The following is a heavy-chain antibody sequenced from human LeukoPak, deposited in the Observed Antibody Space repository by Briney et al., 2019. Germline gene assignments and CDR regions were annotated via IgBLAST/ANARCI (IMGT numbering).Heavy chain of an antibody. Sequence: TSETLSLTCTVSGYSTNSGYYWVWIRQPPGKGLEWIGSIYRSGSTNYNPSLKSRVTISVDTSKNQFSLKVSSVTAADTAVYYCARGDCSGSICYSPMDVWGTGTTVTVSS. CDR1: GYSTNSGYY. CDR3: ARGDCSGSICYSPMDV. D-gene: IGHD2-21*01. CDR2: IYRSGST. J-gene: IGHJ6*03. V-gene: IGHV4-38-2*02.